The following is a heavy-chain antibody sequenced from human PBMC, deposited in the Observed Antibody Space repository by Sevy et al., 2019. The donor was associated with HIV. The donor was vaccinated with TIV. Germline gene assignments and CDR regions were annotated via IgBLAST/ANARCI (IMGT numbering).Heavy chain of an antibody. D-gene: IGHD5-18*01. V-gene: IGHV1-18*01. CDR3: AREGAGHSYGPTGDY. CDR2: ISAYNGNT. CDR1: GCTFTSYG. Sequence: ASVKVSCKASGCTFTSYGISWVRQAPGQGLEWMGWISAYNGNTNYALKLQGRVTMTTDTSTSTAYMELRSLRSDDTAVYYCAREGAGHSYGPTGDYWGQGTLVTVSS. J-gene: IGHJ4*01.